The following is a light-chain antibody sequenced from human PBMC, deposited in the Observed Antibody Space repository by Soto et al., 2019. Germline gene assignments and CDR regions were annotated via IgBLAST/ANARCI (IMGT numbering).Light chain of an antibody. CDR2: NVN. V-gene: IGLV2-18*03. Sequence: QSELIQPPYVSGSPGQSVTISCTGTSSDVGSHGYVSWYQHRPGTVPKPIIYNVNSQPSGVPDRVSDSKSGNTASMTTSGLQAEVEANYYCAAWDDSLSGYVFGTGTRSPS. CDR1: SSDVGSHGY. J-gene: IGLJ1*01. CDR3: AAWDDSLSGYV.